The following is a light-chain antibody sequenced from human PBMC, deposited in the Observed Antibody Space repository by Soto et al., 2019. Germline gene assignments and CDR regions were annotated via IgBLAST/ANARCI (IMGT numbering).Light chain of an antibody. CDR1: QSVSSSY. CDR3: QQFLSSPIT. CDR2: GAS. V-gene: IGKV3-20*01. Sequence: IVLTQSPGTLSLSPGERATLSCRASQSVSSSYLAWYQQKPGQAPRLLIYGASSRATGIPDRFSGSWSGTDFALTISRLEPEDFAVDYCQQFLSSPITFGQGTRLVIK. J-gene: IGKJ5*01.